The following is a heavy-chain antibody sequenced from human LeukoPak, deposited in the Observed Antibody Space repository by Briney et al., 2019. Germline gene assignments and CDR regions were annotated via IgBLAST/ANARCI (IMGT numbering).Heavy chain of an antibody. CDR2: IYYSGST. V-gene: IGHV4-30-4*01. CDR1: GGSISSGDYY. D-gene: IGHD3-22*01. Sequence: SQTLSLTCTVSGGSISSGDYYWSWIRQPPGKGLEWIGYIYYSGSTYYNPSLKSRVTISVDTSKNQFSLKLGSVTAADTAVYYCALRYYYDSSGYSPSWDAFDIWGQGTMVTVSS. J-gene: IGHJ3*02. CDR3: ALRYYYDSSGYSPSWDAFDI.